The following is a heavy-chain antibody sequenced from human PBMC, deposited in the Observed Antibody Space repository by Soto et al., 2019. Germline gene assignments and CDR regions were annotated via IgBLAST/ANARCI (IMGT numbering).Heavy chain of an antibody. J-gene: IGHJ5*02. Sequence: GGSLRLSCAASGFTFSSYGMHWVRQAPGKGLEWVAVISYDGSNKYYADSVKGRFTISRDNSKNTLYLQMNSLRAEDTAVYYCAKDFWSGYNWFDPWGQGTLVTVSS. CDR1: GFTFSSYG. CDR2: ISYDGSNK. V-gene: IGHV3-30*18. CDR3: AKDFWSGYNWFDP. D-gene: IGHD3-3*01.